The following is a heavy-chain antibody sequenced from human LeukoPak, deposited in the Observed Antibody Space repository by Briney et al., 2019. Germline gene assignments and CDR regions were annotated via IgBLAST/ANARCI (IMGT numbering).Heavy chain of an antibody. D-gene: IGHD2-2*01. CDR2: INPNSGGT. CDR3: ARTRYCSSTSCYLEYYYYYMDV. CDR1: GYIFSGYY. J-gene: IGHJ6*03. V-gene: IGHV1-2*02. Sequence: ASVKVSCKASGYIFSGYYMHWLRQAPGQGLEWMGWINPNSGGTNYAQKFQGRVTMTRDTSISTAYMELSRLRSDDTAVYYCARTRYCSSTSCYLEYYYYYMDVWGKGTTVTISS.